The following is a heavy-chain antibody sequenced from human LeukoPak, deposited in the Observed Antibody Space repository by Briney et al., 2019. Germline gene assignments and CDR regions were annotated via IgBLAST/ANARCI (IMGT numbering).Heavy chain of an antibody. J-gene: IGHJ4*02. CDR1: GFTFSTYW. CDR3: ARDRGYSSFDY. V-gene: IGHV3-7*01. Sequence: PGGSLRLSCAASGFTFSTYWMKWVRQAPGKGLEWVASIKQDGSEKYYVDSVKGRFTISRDNAKNSLYLQMNSLRAEDTAVYYCARDRGYSSFDYWGQGTLVTVSA. CDR2: IKQDGSEK. D-gene: IGHD3-22*01.